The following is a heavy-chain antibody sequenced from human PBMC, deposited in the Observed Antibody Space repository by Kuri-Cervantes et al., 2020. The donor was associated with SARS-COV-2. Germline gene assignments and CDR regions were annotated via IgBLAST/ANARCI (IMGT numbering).Heavy chain of an antibody. Sequence: SETLSLTCAVSGGSISSSNWWSWVRQPPGKGLEWIGEIYHSGSTNYNPSLKSRVTISVDKSKNQFSLKLSSVTAADTAVYYCARVHCTNGVCYRDYYYGMDVWGQGTTVTVSS. CDR1: GGSISSSNW. CDR2: IYHSGST. CDR3: ARVHCTNGVCYRDYYYGMDV. V-gene: IGHV4-4*02. D-gene: IGHD2-8*01. J-gene: IGHJ6*02.